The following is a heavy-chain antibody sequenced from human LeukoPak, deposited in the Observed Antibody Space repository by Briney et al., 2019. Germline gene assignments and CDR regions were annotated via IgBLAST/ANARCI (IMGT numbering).Heavy chain of an antibody. Sequence: ASVKVSCKASGYTFISYGISWVRQAPGQGLDWMGWISAFNGNTNYAQKLQGRVTMTTDTSTSTAYMELRSLRSDDTAVYYCARGRGGDIVVVPAAHNWFDPWGQGTLVTVSS. CDR2: ISAFNGNT. CDR1: GYTFISYG. CDR3: ARGRGGDIVVVPAAHNWFDP. D-gene: IGHD2-2*01. J-gene: IGHJ5*02. V-gene: IGHV1-18*01.